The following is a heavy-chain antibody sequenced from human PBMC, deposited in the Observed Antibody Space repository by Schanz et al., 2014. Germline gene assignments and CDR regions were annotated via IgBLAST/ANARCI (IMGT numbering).Heavy chain of an antibody. Sequence: QVQLVQSAPEVKKPGASVKVSCKASGYSFTTYGLNWVRQATGQGLEWMGKINPSSGTTRIAQNFQGRLTVTRDTSTSTVNMELSSLRSEDTAVYYCARGGFFDSTSFDSWGQGTLVTVSS. J-gene: IGHJ4*02. CDR2: INPSSGTT. CDR1: GYSFTTYG. CDR3: ARGGFFDSTSFDS. V-gene: IGHV1-46*03. D-gene: IGHD2-2*01.